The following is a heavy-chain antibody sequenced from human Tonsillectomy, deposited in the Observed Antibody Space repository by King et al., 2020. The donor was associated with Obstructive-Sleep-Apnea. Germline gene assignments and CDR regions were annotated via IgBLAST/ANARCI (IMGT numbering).Heavy chain of an antibody. V-gene: IGHV3-33*01. CDR1: GFTFSTYG. J-gene: IGHJ6*02. CDR3: ARVLGTTVVTPVYYYGMDV. D-gene: IGHD4-23*01. Sequence: QEQLVESGGGVVQPGRSLRLSCAASGFTFSTYGMHWVRQAPGKGLEWVAVIWYDGSKKYYADSVKGRFTISRDNSKNTLYLQMNSLRAEDTAVYSCARVLGTTVVTPVYYYGMDVWGQGTTVTVSS. CDR2: IWYDGSKK.